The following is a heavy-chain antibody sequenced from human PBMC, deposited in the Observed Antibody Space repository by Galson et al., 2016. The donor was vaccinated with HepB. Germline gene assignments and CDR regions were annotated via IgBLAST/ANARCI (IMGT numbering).Heavy chain of an antibody. D-gene: IGHD3-16*01. CDR3: GRGDAFDI. Sequence: SLRLSCAASGFTFSRFGMHWVRQAPGKGLESVAVIWFDGRDAYYGDSVKGRFTMSRDDAKNLLYLQMNSLRAEDTAVYYCGRGDAFDIWGQGTVVTVSA. CDR2: IWFDGRDA. CDR1: GFTFSRFG. V-gene: IGHV3-33*03. J-gene: IGHJ3*02.